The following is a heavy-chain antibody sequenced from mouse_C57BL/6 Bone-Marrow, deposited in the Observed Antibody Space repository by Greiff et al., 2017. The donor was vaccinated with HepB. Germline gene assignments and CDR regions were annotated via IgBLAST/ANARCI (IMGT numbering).Heavy chain of an antibody. Sequence: EVKLEESGPGMVKPSQSLSLTCTVTGYSITSGYDWHWIRHFPGNKLEWMGYISYSGSTNYNPSLKSRISITHDTSKNHFFLKLNSVTTEDTATYYCAREGNYGSSPLYYFDYWGQGTTLTVSS. CDR1: GYSITSGYD. D-gene: IGHD1-1*01. J-gene: IGHJ2*01. V-gene: IGHV3-1*01. CDR2: ISYSGST. CDR3: AREGNYGSSPLYYFDY.